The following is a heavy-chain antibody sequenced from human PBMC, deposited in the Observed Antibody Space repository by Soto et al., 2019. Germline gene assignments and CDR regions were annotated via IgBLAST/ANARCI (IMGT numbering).Heavy chain of an antibody. Sequence: QVQLVQSGAEVKKPGASVKVSCKASGYTFTSYGISWVRQAPGQGLEWMGWISAYNGNTNYAQKLQGRVTMTTDTSTSTAYMELRSLRSDDTAVYYCARPDSSGYYYYYGMDVWGQGTTVTVSS. CDR2: ISAYNGNT. CDR1: GYTFTSYG. V-gene: IGHV1-18*01. CDR3: ARPDSSGYYYYYGMDV. D-gene: IGHD3-22*01. J-gene: IGHJ6*02.